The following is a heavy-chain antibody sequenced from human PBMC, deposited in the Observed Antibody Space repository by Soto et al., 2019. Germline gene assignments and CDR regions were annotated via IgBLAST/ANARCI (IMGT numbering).Heavy chain of an antibody. CDR3: ARVRVGLVAATLAFDI. J-gene: IGHJ3*02. Sequence: QLQLQESGPGLVKPSETLSLTCTVSGGSISSSSYYWGWIRQPPGKGLEWIGSIYYSGSTYYNPSLKSRVTISVDTSKNQFSLKLSSVTAADTAVYYCARVRVGLVAATLAFDIWGQGTMVTVSS. CDR2: IYYSGST. V-gene: IGHV4-39*01. D-gene: IGHD2-15*01. CDR1: GGSISSSSYY.